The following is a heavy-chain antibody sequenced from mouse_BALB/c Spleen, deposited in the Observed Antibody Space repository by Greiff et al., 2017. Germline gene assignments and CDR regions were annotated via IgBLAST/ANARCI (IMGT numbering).Heavy chain of an antibody. J-gene: IGHJ2*01. CDR1: GYSITSDYA. Sequence: EVKLMESGPGLVKPSQSLSLTCTVTGYSITSDYAWNWIRQFPGNKLEWMGYISYSGSTSYNPSLKSRISITRDTSKNQFFLQLNSVTTEDTATYYCARGRGDYFDYWGQGTTLTVSS. CDR2: ISYSGST. V-gene: IGHV3-2*02. D-gene: IGHD3-1*01. CDR3: ARGRGDYFDY.